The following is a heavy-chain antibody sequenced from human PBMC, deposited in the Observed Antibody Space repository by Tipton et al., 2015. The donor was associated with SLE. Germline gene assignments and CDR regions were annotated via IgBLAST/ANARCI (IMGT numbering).Heavy chain of an antibody. CDR2: INHSGST. V-gene: IGHV4-34*01. D-gene: IGHD3-3*01. Sequence: TLSLTCAVYGGSFSGYYWSWIRQPPGKVLEWIGEINHSGSTNYNPSLKSRVTISVDTSKNQFSLKLSSVTAADTAVYYCARVAPRNYDFWSGYPDYWGQGTLVTVSS. J-gene: IGHJ4*02. CDR1: GGSFSGYY. CDR3: ARVAPRNYDFWSGYPDY.